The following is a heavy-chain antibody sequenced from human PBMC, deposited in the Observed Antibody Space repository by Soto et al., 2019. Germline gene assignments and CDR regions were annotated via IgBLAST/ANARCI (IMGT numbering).Heavy chain of an antibody. D-gene: IGHD2-21*02. V-gene: IGHV1-18*01. CDR2: ISAYNGNT. CDR1: GYTFTSYG. Sequence: GASVKVSCKASGYTFTSYGISWVRQAPGQGLEWMGWISAYNGNTNYAQKLQGRVTMTTDTSTSTAYMELRSLRSDDTAVYYCARDRGAATAPGTPGYWGQGTLVTVSS. J-gene: IGHJ4*02. CDR3: ARDRGAATAPGTPGY.